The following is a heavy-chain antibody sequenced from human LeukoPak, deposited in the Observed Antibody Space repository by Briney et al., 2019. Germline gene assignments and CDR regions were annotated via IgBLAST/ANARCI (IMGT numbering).Heavy chain of an antibody. CDR3: ARRESGYYNGLFDC. Sequence: ASVKVSCKASGGTFSSNAISWVRQAPGQGLEWMGGIFTIFGTANYAQKFQGRVTITADNSTSTAYMELSSLRSEDTAVYYCARRESGYYNGLFDCWGQGTLVTVSS. CDR2: IFTIFGTA. J-gene: IGHJ4*02. V-gene: IGHV1-69*06. CDR1: GGTFSSNA. D-gene: IGHD3-22*01.